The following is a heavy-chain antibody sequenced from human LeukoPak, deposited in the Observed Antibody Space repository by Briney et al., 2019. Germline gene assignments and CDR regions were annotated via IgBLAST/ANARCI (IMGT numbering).Heavy chain of an antibody. CDR3: AKEGSYHSFEY. CDR1: GFTFSSYV. J-gene: IGHJ4*02. CDR2: ISAHSATT. V-gene: IGHV3-23*01. Sequence: QPGGSLRLSCAASGFTFSSYVMRWVRQGPGKGLEWVSSISAHSATTNYADSVKGRFTISGDNSKNTLFLQMNSLRVEDTAVYYCAKEGSYHSFEYWGQGTLVTVSS. D-gene: IGHD3-16*02.